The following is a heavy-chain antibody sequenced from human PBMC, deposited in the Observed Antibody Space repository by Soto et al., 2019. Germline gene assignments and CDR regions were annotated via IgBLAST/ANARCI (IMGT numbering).Heavy chain of an antibody. CDR2: INAGNGNT. CDR1: GYTFTSYA. D-gene: IGHD1-26*01. V-gene: IGHV1-3*01. J-gene: IGHJ2*01. Sequence: QVQLVQSGAEVKKPGASVKVSCKASGYTFTSYAMHWVRQAPGQRREWMGWINAGNGNTKYSQKFQGRVTSTRDTSASTAYMELSSLRSEDTAVYYCARGGSLYWYVDLWGRGTLVTVSS. CDR3: ARGGSLYWYVDL.